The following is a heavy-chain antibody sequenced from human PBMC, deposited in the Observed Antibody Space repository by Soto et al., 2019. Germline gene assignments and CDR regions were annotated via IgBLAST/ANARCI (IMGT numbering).Heavy chain of an antibody. CDR3: AKDATQYSSSPAYFDY. D-gene: IGHD6-6*01. Sequence: EVQLLESGGGLVQPGGSLRLSCAASGFTFSSYAMSWVRQAPGKGLEWVSAISSSGGSTYYADSVKGRFTISRDNSKNTLYLQMNSLRAEDTAVYYCAKDATQYSSSPAYFDYWGQGTLVTVSS. CDR1: GFTFSSYA. CDR2: ISSSGGST. J-gene: IGHJ4*02. V-gene: IGHV3-23*01.